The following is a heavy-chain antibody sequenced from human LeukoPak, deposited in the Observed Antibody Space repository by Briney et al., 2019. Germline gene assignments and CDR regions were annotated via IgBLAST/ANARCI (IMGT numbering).Heavy chain of an antibody. CDR1: GYTFTTCD. Sequence: GASVKVSCKASGYTFTTCDINWVRQATGQGLEWMGWMNPNSGNTGYAQSFQGRVTMTRDTSISTAYMELSNLRSEDTAIYYCTRGSSGRRDYWGQGTLVTVFS. J-gene: IGHJ4*02. V-gene: IGHV1-8*01. CDR2: MNPNSGNT. D-gene: IGHD6-19*01. CDR3: TRGSSGRRDY.